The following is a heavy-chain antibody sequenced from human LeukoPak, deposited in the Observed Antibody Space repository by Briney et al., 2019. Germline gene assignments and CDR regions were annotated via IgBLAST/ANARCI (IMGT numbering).Heavy chain of an antibody. V-gene: IGHV3-33*01. J-gene: IGHJ3*02. CDR1: GFTFSTYG. D-gene: IGHD6-19*01. CDR3: ARAKDNSGRDGFDI. Sequence: PGRSLRLSCAASGFTFSTYGIHWVRQAPGKGLEWVAVIWYDGSNKYYADSVKGRFTISRDNSKNTLYLQMNSLRAEDTAVYYCARAKDNSGRDGFDIWGHGTMVTVSS. CDR2: IWYDGSNK.